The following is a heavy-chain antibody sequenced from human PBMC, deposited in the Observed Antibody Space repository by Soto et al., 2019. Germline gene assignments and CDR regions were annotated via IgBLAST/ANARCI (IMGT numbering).Heavy chain of an antibody. Sequence: PGGSLRLSCAASGFTFSSYAMHWVRQAPGKGLEWVAVISYDGSNKYYADSVKGRFTISRDNSKNTLYLQMNSLRAEDTAVYYCARGGSNYASWGQGTLVTVSS. D-gene: IGHD4-4*01. CDR1: GFTFSSYA. V-gene: IGHV3-30-3*01. CDR3: ARGGSNYAS. CDR2: ISYDGSNK. J-gene: IGHJ5*02.